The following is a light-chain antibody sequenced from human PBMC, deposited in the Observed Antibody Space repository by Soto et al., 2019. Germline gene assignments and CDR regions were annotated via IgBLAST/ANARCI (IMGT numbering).Light chain of an antibody. CDR2: GAS. J-gene: IGKJ5*01. CDR3: QHYGAAPIT. CDR1: QSVGGN. Sequence: EIVCTQSPGSLSLSPGDRATLSCMASQSVGGNVAWYQQIPVQPPKLLIFGASSRATGIADKFSGSGSGTDFTLTISRLEPADFALYYCQHYGAAPITFGQGTRLEIK. V-gene: IGKV3-20*01.